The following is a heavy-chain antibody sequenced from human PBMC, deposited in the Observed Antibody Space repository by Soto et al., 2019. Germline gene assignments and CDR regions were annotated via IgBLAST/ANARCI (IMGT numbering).Heavy chain of an antibody. CDR1: GFTFSSYA. CDR2: LSGSGGTT. Sequence: PGGSLRLSCAASGFTFSSYAMSWVRQTPGKGLEWVSTLSGSGGTTYYADSVKGQFTISRDNSKSTLYLQMNSLRAEDTAVYYCVSDGFDIWGQGTMVTVSS. J-gene: IGHJ3*02. V-gene: IGHV3-23*01. CDR3: VSDGFDI.